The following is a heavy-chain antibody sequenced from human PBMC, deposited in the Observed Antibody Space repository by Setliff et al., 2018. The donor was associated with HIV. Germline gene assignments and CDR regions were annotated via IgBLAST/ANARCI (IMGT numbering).Heavy chain of an antibody. Sequence: ASVKVSCKASGYTFTRYYIHWVRQAPGQGLEWMGIINPSSGSTSFAQKFQGRVTMTRDTSTSTVYMELSRLRSDDTAVYYCARGGYHGFGSYGDYWGQGTLVTVSS. CDR2: INPSSGST. CDR1: GYTFTRYY. D-gene: IGHD3-10*01. CDR3: ARGGYHGFGSYGDY. V-gene: IGHV1-46*01. J-gene: IGHJ4*02.